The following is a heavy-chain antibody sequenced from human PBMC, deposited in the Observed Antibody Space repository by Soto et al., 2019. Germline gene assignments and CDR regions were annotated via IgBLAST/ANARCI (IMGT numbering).Heavy chain of an antibody. D-gene: IGHD3-10*01. J-gene: IGHJ6*02. CDR2: IRSKANSYAT. CDR1: GFTFSGSA. Sequence: GSLRLSCAASGFTFSGSAMHWVRQASGKGLEWVGRIRSKANSYATAYDASVKGRFTISRDDSKNTAYLQMNSLKTEDTAVYYCTRPSYGSGREYGMDVWGQGTTVTVSS. V-gene: IGHV3-73*01. CDR3: TRPSYGSGREYGMDV.